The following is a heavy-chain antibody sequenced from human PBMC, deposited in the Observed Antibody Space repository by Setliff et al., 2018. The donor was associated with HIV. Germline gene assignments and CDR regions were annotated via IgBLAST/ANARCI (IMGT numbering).Heavy chain of an antibody. V-gene: IGHV4-39*07. D-gene: IGHD6-13*01. CDR1: GGSISSRSYY. CDR2: IFHAGST. J-gene: IGHJ5*02. Sequence: PSETLSLTCTVSGGSISSRSYYWGWIRQSPEKGLEWIGSIFHAGSTYYNPSLQSRLTISVDTSRNQFSLKLNSVTAADTAVYYCARGEQLVDNWFDPWGQGTLVTVSS. CDR3: ARGEQLVDNWFDP.